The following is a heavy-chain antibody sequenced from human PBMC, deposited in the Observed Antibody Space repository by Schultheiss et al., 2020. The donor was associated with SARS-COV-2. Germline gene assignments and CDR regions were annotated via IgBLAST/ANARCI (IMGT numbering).Heavy chain of an antibody. CDR3: ARATYHDVLTGQSLADGWYFDL. D-gene: IGHD3-9*01. CDR1: GFTFSSYG. CDR2: ISYDGSNK. Sequence: GESLKISCAASGFTFSSYGMHWVRQAPGKGLEWVAVISYDGSNKYYADSVKGRFTISRDNRRNTLYLQMNSLTVEDKAVYFCARATYHDVLTGQSLADGWYFDLWGRGTLVTVSS. V-gene: IGHV3-30*03. J-gene: IGHJ2*01.